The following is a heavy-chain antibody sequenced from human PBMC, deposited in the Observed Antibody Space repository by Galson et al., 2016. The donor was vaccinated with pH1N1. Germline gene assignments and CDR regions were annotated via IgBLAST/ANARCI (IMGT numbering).Heavy chain of an antibody. D-gene: IGHD1-26*01. J-gene: IGHJ4*02. Sequence: SVKVSCKASGYTFTRYYFHWVRQAPGHGLEWMGVIDPSDGGTTYAQKFQARVTMTRDTSTSTVYVEVYSLKSEDTAVYYCTRDLGRLRDYWGQGTLVTVSS. V-gene: IGHV1-46*03. CDR2: IDPSDGGT. CDR3: TRDLGRLRDY. CDR1: GYTFTRYY.